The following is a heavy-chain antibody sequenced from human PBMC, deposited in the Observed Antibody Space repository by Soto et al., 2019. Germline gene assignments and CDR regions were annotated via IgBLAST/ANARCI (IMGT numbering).Heavy chain of an antibody. J-gene: IGHJ3*02. Sequence: GGSLRLSCAASGFTFSSYAMHWVRQAPGKGLEWVAVISYDGSNKYYADSVKGRFTISRDNSKNTLYLQMNSLRAEDTAVYYCARGRSRDAFDIWGQGTMVTVSS. CDR1: GFTFSSYA. CDR3: ARGRSRDAFDI. V-gene: IGHV3-30-3*01. CDR2: ISYDGSNK.